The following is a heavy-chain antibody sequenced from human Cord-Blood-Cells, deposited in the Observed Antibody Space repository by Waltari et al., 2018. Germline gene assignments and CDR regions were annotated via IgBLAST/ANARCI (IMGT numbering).Heavy chain of an antibody. Sequence: YAMHWVRQAPGKGLEWVSGISWNSGSIGYADSVKGRFTISRDNAKNSLYLQMNSLRAEDTALYYCAKDIGQWLVNWFDPWGQGTLVTVSS. CDR3: AKDIGQWLVNWFDP. J-gene: IGHJ5*02. D-gene: IGHD6-19*01. CDR2: ISWNSGSI. CDR1: YA. V-gene: IGHV3-9*01.